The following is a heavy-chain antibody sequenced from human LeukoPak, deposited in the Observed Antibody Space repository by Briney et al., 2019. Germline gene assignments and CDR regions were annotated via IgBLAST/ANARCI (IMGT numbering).Heavy chain of an antibody. D-gene: IGHD3-9*01. CDR1: GFTFSSYS. J-gene: IGHJ4*02. CDR3: ARDWGYDILAGYFDY. CDR2: ISSSSSYI. Sequence: GGSLTLSWAASGFTFSSYSMNWVRQAPGKGLEWVSSISSSSSYIYYADSVKGRFTISRDNAKNSLYLKMNSLRAEDTAVYYCARDWGYDILAGYFDYWGQGTLVTVSS. V-gene: IGHV3-21*01.